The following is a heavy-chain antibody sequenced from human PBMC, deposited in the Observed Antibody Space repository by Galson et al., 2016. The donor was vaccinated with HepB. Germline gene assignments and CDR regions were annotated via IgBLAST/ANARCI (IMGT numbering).Heavy chain of an antibody. J-gene: IGHJ5*02. Sequence: SETLSLTCTVSGGSISSSGSYWAWIRQPPGKGLEWIGTIHYSGSTYYTPSLKSRLTISVDTSKNLVSLRLTSVIAADTATYYCARDEGGPYGISGGWFDPWGQGTLVTVSS. CDR1: GGSISSSGSY. D-gene: IGHD3-9*01. V-gene: IGHV4-39*07. CDR3: ARDEGGPYGISGGWFDP. CDR2: IHYSGST.